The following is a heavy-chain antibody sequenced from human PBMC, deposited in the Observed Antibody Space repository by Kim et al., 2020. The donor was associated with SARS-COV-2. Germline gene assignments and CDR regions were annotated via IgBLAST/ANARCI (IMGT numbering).Heavy chain of an antibody. J-gene: IGHJ6*02. D-gene: IGHD6-19*01. V-gene: IGHV1-46*01. CDR2: INTSGGST. CDR3: ATVAGKRYYYGWGL. Sequence: ASVKVSCKASGYTFTSYYMHWVRQAPGQGLEWMGIINTSGGSTRYAQKFQGRVIMTMDTSTSTAYMQLSSLRSEDTAVYYCATVAGKRYYYGWGLWGLGT. CDR1: GYTFTSYY.